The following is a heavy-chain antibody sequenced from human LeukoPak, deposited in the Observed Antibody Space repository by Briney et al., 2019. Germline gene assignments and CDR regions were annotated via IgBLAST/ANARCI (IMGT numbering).Heavy chain of an antibody. D-gene: IGHD4-17*01. J-gene: IGHJ4*02. V-gene: IGHV3-30*04. CDR2: ISYDGSNK. Sequence: GGSLRLSCAASGFTFSSYAMHWVRQAPGKGLEWVAVISYDGSNKYYADSVKGRFTISRDNSKNTLYLQMNSLRAEDTAVYYCAREGSLDYGDYSYYFDHWGQGTLVTVSS. CDR3: AREGSLDYGDYSYYFDH. CDR1: GFTFSSYA.